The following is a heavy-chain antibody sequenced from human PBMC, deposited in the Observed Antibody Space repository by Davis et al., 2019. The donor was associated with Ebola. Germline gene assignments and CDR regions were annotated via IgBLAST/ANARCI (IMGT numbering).Heavy chain of an antibody. J-gene: IGHJ5*02. CDR1: GYTFTSYY. CDR3: AREGYCSSTSCLYWFDP. D-gene: IGHD2-2*01. Sequence: AASVKVSCKASGYTFTSYYMHWVRQAPGQGLEWMGIINPSGGSTSYAQKFQGRVTMTRDTSTSTAYMELSSLRSEDTAVYYCAREGYCSSTSCLYWFDPWGQGTLVTVSS. V-gene: IGHV1-46*01. CDR2: INPSGGST.